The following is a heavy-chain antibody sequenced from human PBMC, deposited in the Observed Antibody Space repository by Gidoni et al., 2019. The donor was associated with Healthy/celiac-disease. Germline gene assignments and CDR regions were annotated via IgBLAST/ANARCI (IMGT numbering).Heavy chain of an antibody. CDR1: GGSISSGGYS. CDR3: ASQYYYDSSGYYRYYYYYGMDV. Sequence: QLQLQESGSGLVKPSQTLSLTCAVSGGSISSGGYSWSWIRQPPGKGLEWIGYIYHSGSTYYTPSLKSRVTISVDRSKNQFSLKLSSVTAADTAVYYCASQYYYDSSGYYRYYYYYGMDVWGQGTTVTVSS. V-gene: IGHV4-30-2*01. J-gene: IGHJ6*02. CDR2: IYHSGST. D-gene: IGHD3-22*01.